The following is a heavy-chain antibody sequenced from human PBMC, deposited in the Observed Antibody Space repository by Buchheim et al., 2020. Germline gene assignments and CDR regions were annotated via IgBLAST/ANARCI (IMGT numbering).Heavy chain of an antibody. CDR2: ISYDGSNK. Sequence: QVQLVESGGGVVQPGRSLRLSCAASGFTFSSYAMHWVRQAPGKGLEWVAVISYDGSNKYYADSVKGRFTISRDNSKNTLYLKMNRLRAEDTAVYYCASIPYSSSWYAYYVYGMDVWGQGTT. V-gene: IGHV3-30-3*01. CDR1: GFTFSSYA. D-gene: IGHD6-13*01. CDR3: ASIPYSSSWYAYYVYGMDV. J-gene: IGHJ6*02.